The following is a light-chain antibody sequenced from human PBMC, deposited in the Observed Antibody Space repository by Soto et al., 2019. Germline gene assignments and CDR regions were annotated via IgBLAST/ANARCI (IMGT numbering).Light chain of an antibody. J-gene: IGKJ2*01. CDR3: QQSYSSLSYT. V-gene: IGKV1-39*01. CDR2: AAS. CDR1: QSISNY. Sequence: DIQLTQSPSSLSASVGDRVTITCRASQSISNYLNWYQQKPGKAPRLLIYAASSLQGGVPSRFSGSGSGTDFTLTIRSLQPEDFATYFCQQSYSSLSYTFGQGTKLEIK.